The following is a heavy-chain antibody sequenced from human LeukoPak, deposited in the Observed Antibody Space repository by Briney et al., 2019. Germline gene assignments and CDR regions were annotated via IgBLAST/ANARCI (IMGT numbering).Heavy chain of an antibody. J-gene: IGHJ4*02. Sequence: ASVKVSCKASGYTFTGYYMHWVRQAPGQGLAWMGWINPNSGGTNYAQKFQGRVTMTRDTSISTAYMELSRLRSDDTAVYYCARGHDYSRIFDYWGQGTLVTVSS. CDR1: GYTFTGYY. D-gene: IGHD4-11*01. V-gene: IGHV1-2*02. CDR2: INPNSGGT. CDR3: ARGHDYSRIFDY.